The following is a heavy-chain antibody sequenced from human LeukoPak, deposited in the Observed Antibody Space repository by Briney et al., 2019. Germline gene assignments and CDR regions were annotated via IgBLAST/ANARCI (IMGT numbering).Heavy chain of an antibody. D-gene: IGHD6-13*01. V-gene: IGHV3-11*01. CDR3: ASGQSSSSSWYLSERQHFDY. Sequence: GGSLRLSCAASGFTFSDYYMSWIRQAPGKGLEWVSYISFSGSPTQYADSVKGRFTISRDNAKNSLYLQMNSLRDEDTAVYYCASGQSSSSSWYLSERQHFDYWGQGTLVTVSS. CDR2: ISFSGSPT. CDR1: GFTFSDYY. J-gene: IGHJ4*02.